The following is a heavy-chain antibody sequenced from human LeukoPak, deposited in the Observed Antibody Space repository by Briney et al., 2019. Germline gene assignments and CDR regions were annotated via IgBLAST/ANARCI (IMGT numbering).Heavy chain of an antibody. Sequence: GGSLILSCAASGFTFSSYAMTWVRQAPGKGLEWVSAISTTGGGTYYADSVKGRFTISRDNSKNTLYLQMNSLRAEDTAVYSCAKDRGDCSGTSCYLSDWGQGTLVTVSS. CDR2: ISTTGGGT. D-gene: IGHD2-2*01. CDR1: GFTFSSYA. CDR3: AKDRGDCSGTSCYLSD. V-gene: IGHV3-23*01. J-gene: IGHJ4*02.